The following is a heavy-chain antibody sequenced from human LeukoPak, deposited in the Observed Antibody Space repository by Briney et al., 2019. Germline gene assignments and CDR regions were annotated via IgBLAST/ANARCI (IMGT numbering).Heavy chain of an antibody. CDR1: GGSISSYY. CDR3: ARDNLYCSSTSCFPQLGY. Sequence: PSETLSLTCTVSGGSISSYYWSWIRQPPGKGLEWIGYIYHSGSTYYNPSLKSRVTISVDRSKNQFSLKLSSVTAADTAVYYCARDNLYCSSTSCFPQLGYWGQGTLVTVSS. CDR2: IYHSGST. V-gene: IGHV4-59*12. D-gene: IGHD2-2*01. J-gene: IGHJ4*02.